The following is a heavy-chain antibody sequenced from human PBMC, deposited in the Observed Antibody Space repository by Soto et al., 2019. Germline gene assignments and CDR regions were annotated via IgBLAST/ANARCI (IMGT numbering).Heavy chain of an antibody. CDR3: ARVDSSGYVRGFFDY. CDR1: GFTFSSYS. V-gene: IGHV3-21*01. CDR2: ISSSSSYI. J-gene: IGHJ4*02. D-gene: IGHD3-22*01. Sequence: EVQLVESGGGLVKPGGSLRLSCAASGFTFSSYSMNWVRQAPGKGLEWVSSISSSSSYIYYADSVKGRFTISSDNAKNSLYLQMNSLRAEDTAVYYCARVDSSGYVRGFFDYWGQGTLVTVSS.